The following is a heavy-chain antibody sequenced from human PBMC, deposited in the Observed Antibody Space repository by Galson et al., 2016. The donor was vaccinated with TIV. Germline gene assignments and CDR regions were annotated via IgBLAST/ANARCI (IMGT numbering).Heavy chain of an antibody. CDR2: VYLGDSVT. CDR1: GYGFVDYW. CDR3: ARTAGGIDQ. Sequence: QSGAEVKKPGESLKISCKPSGYGFVDYWIVWVRQRPGKGLEWMGIVYLGDSVTRYSPSFQGQVAISADKSSNTAHLQWSSLQASDTAMYYCARTAGGIDQWGQGTLVTVSS. J-gene: IGHJ4*02. V-gene: IGHV5-51*01. D-gene: IGHD1-26*01.